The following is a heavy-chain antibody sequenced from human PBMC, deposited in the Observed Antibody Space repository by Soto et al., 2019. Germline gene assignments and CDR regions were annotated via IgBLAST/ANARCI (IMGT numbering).Heavy chain of an antibody. D-gene: IGHD3-10*01. Sequence: EVQLLESGGGLVQPGGSLRLSCAASGFTFSSYAMSWVRQAPGKGLEWVSAISGSGGSTYYADSVKGRFTISRDNSKNTLYLXMXXLRAEDTAVYXCAXSXXXXXXESYYYFDYWGQGTLVTVSS. CDR2: ISGSGGST. CDR3: AXSXXXXXXESYYYFDY. V-gene: IGHV3-23*01. J-gene: IGHJ4*02. CDR1: GFTFSSYA.